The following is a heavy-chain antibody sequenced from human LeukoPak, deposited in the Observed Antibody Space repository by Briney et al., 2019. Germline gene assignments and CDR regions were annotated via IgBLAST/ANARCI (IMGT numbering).Heavy chain of an antibody. J-gene: IGHJ6*02. CDR1: GFTFSSYS. Sequence: GGSLRLSCAASGFTFSSYSMNWVRQAPGKGLEWVSSISSSSSYIYYADSVKGRFTISRDNAKNSLYLQMNSLRAEDTAVYYCAADLEIQLWFGVGYGMDVWGQGTTVTVSS. CDR2: ISSSSSYI. CDR3: AADLEIQLWFGVGYGMDV. V-gene: IGHV3-21*04. D-gene: IGHD5-18*01.